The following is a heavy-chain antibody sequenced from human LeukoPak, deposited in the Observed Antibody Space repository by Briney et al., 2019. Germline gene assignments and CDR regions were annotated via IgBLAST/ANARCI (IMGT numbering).Heavy chain of an antibody. J-gene: IGHJ4*02. CDR2: ISGSGGTT. V-gene: IGHV3-23*01. D-gene: IGHD6-19*01. CDR1: GFTFSSYA. CDR3: AKDPLGIAVAAPSDY. Sequence: GGSLRLSCAASGFTFSSYAMSWVRPAPGKGLEWVSGISGSGGTTYYADSVKGRFTISRDNSKNTLYLQMNSLRVEDTAVYYCAKDPLGIAVAAPSDYWGQGTLVTVSS.